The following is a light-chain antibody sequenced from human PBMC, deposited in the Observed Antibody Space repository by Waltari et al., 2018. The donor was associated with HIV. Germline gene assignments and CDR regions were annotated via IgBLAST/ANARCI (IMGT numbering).Light chain of an antibody. CDR3: LQDYNYPLT. CDR1: QGIRND. J-gene: IGKJ4*01. V-gene: IGKV1-6*01. CDR2: AAS. Sequence: AIQMTQSPSSLSASVGDRVTITCRASQGIRNDLGWYQQKPGKAPKLLIYAASSLQSVVPARFSGSGSGTDFTLTISSLQPEDFATYYCLQDYNYPLTFGGGTKVEIK.